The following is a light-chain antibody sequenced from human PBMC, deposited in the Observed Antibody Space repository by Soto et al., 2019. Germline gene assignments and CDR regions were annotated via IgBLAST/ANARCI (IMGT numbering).Light chain of an antibody. V-gene: IGKV3-20*01. J-gene: IGKJ1*01. Sequence: EIVLTQSPGTLSLSPGERASLSCRASRSVRSTFLAWYQQKPGQPPRLLMYGASSRATGIPDRFSGSGSGTDFTLTISRLEPEDFAVYFCQQYGDSPDTDRWTFGQGTKVEI. CDR3: QQYGDSPDTDRWT. CDR2: GAS. CDR1: RSVRSTF.